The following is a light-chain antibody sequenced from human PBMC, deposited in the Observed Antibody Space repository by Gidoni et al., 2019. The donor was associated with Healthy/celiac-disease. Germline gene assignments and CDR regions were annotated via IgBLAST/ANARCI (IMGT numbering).Light chain of an antibody. Sequence: DIQRTQSPSSLSASVGDRVTITCQASQDISNYLNWYQQKPGKAPKLLIYDASNLETGVPSRFSGSGSGTDFTFTISSLQPEDIATYYCEQYDNLPPYTFXXXTKLEIK. CDR1: QDISNY. J-gene: IGKJ2*01. CDR3: EQYDNLPPYT. CDR2: DAS. V-gene: IGKV1-33*01.